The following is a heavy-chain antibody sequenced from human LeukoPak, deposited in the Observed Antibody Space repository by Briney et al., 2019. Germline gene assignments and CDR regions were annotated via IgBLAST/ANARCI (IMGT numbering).Heavy chain of an antibody. CDR3: ARDRNVDTAMVS. CDR2: INPNSGGT. J-gene: IGHJ5*02. CDR1: GHTFTGYY. D-gene: IGHD5-18*01. V-gene: IGHV1-2*02. Sequence: ASVKGSCKASGHTFTGYYMHWVRQATGQGIEWMGWINPNSGGTNYAQKFQGRVTMTRDTSISTAYMEVSRLRSDDTAVYYCARDRNVDTAMVSWGQGTLVTVSS.